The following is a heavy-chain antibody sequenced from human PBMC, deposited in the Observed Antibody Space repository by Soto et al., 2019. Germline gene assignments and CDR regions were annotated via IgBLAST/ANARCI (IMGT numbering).Heavy chain of an antibody. D-gene: IGHD2-8*01. CDR3: ARYNSYAIDY. V-gene: IGHV4-39*07. CDR2: MLYSGLT. Sequence: SETLSLTCSVSGYSVSSSDYYWAWIRQPPGKGLEWIGSMLYSGLTYYNPSLKSRVTLSVDTSKNQFSLKMTSVTAADRAMYFCARYNSYAIDYWGRGTLVTVSS. J-gene: IGHJ4*02. CDR1: GYSVSSSDYY.